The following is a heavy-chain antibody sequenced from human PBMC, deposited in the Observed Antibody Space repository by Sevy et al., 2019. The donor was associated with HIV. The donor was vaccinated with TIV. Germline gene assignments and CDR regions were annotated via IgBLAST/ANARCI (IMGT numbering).Heavy chain of an antibody. Sequence: GESLKISCKGSGYSFTSHWIGWVRHMPGKGLEWMGIIYPDDSASRYSPSFQGQVTFSADKSICTAYLQWSSLKASDTGMYYCATSHSGYFDSSGYYIYWGQRPLVTVSS. CDR2: IYPDDSAS. D-gene: IGHD3-22*01. V-gene: IGHV5-51*01. CDR1: GYSFTSHW. J-gene: IGHJ4*02. CDR3: ATSHSGYFDSSGYYIY.